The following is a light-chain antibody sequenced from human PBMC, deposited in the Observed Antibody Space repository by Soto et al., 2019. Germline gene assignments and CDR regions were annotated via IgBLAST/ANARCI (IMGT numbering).Light chain of an antibody. J-gene: IGKJ1*01. CDR3: QQYGTSPRT. Sequence: EIVLTQSPGTLSLSPGERATLSCRASQSVRSSYLAWYQQKLGQGPRLLIYGVSNRATGIPDRFSGSGSGTDFTLTISRLESEDFAVYYCQQYGTSPRTFGQGTKVEIK. CDR1: QSVRSSY. CDR2: GVS. V-gene: IGKV3-20*01.